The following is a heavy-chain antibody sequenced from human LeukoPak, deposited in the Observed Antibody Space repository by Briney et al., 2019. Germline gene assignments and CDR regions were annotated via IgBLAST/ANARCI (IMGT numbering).Heavy chain of an antibody. CDR1: GFTFSSYG. V-gene: IGHV3-30*02. CDR3: AKGYCSSTSCYSYYYDSSGAYFDY. CDR2: IRDDGSNK. J-gene: IGHJ4*02. Sequence: PGGSLRLSCAASGFTFSSYGMHWVRQAPGKGLEWVAFIRDDGSNKYYADSVKGRFTISRDNAKNTLYLKMNSLRAEDTAVYYCAKGYCSSTSCYSYYYDSSGAYFDYWGQGTLVTVSS. D-gene: IGHD2-2*01.